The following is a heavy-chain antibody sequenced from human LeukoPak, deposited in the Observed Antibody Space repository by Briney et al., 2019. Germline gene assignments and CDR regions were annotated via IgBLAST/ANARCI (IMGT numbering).Heavy chain of an antibody. CDR2: ISGSGGST. Sequence: GGSLRLSCAASGFTFSSYAMSWVRQAPGKGLEWVSAISGSGGSTYYADSVKGRFTISRDNAKNSLYLQMNSLGAEDTAVYYCARGPITIFGVVTASYYYMDVWGKGTTVTVSS. CDR3: ARGPITIFGVVTASYYYMDV. D-gene: IGHD3-3*01. V-gene: IGHV3-23*01. CDR1: GFTFSSYA. J-gene: IGHJ6*03.